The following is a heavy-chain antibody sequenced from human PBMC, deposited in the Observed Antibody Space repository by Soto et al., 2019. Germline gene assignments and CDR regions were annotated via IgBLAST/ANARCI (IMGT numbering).Heavy chain of an antibody. J-gene: IGHJ4*02. CDR2: IWYDGSNK. CDR1: GFTFSSYG. D-gene: IGHD6-19*01. Sequence: QVQLVESGGGVVQPGRSLRLSCAASGFTFSSYGMHWVRQAPGKGLEWVAVIWYDGSNKYYADSVKGRFTISRDNSKNTLYLQMNSLRAEDTAVYYCARAGKGWLEDYWGQGTLVTVSS. CDR3: ARAGKGWLEDY. V-gene: IGHV3-33*01.